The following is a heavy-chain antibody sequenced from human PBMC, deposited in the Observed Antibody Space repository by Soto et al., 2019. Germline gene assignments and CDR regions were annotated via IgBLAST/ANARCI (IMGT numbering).Heavy chain of an antibody. CDR3: ARLDSYSSGWKDWFEP. V-gene: IGHV4-39*01. J-gene: IGHJ5*02. CDR1: GGSISSSSYY. CDR2: IYYSGST. D-gene: IGHD6-19*01. Sequence: SETLSLTCTVSGGSISSSSYYWGWIRQPPGKGLEWIGSIYYSGSTYYNPSLKSRVTISVDTSKNQFSLKLSSVTAADTAVYYCARLDSYSSGWKDWFEPWGQGTLVTVPS.